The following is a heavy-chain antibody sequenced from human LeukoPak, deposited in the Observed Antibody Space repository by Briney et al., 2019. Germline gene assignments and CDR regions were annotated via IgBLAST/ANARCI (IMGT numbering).Heavy chain of an antibody. CDR3: ARDLCSSTSCYYFDY. D-gene: IGHD2-2*01. Sequence: ASVKVSCKASGYTFTSYGISWVRQAPGQGLEWMGWISAYNGNTNYAQKLQGRVTMTTDTSTSTAYMELRSLRAEDTAVYYCARDLCSSTSCYYFDYWGQGTLVTVSS. CDR1: GYTFTSYG. J-gene: IGHJ4*02. V-gene: IGHV1-18*01. CDR2: ISAYNGNT.